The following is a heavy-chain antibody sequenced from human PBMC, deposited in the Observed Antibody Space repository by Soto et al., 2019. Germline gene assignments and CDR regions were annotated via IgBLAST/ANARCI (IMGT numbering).Heavy chain of an antibody. CDR3: GRGGYRHYSAYYYYALDV. CDR1: GFTLSDYY. CDR2: TRDKPSSYTT. J-gene: IGHJ6*02. V-gene: IGHV3-72*01. D-gene: IGHD4-4*01. Sequence: PGGSLRLSCVASGFTLSDYYVDWVRQAPGKGLEWVGRTRDKPSSYTTEYAASVEGRFTISRDDSKNSLYLQLNSLNTEDTAVYYCGRGGYRHYSAYYYYALDVWGQGTTVTVSS.